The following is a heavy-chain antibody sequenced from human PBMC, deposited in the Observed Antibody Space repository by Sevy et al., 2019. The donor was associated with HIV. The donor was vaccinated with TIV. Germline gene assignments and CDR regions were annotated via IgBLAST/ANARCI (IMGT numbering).Heavy chain of an antibody. Sequence: WGSLSLSCAASGFTFSDHYMEWVRQAPGKGLEWVGRIRNKADSYTTEYAASVKGRFTISRDDSKNSLYLLMNSLKTEDTAVYYCATHAGIAAAGRVFDYWGQGTLVTVSS. CDR3: ATHAGIAAAGRVFDY. V-gene: IGHV3-72*01. D-gene: IGHD6-13*01. CDR2: IRNKADSYTT. CDR1: GFTFSDHY. J-gene: IGHJ4*02.